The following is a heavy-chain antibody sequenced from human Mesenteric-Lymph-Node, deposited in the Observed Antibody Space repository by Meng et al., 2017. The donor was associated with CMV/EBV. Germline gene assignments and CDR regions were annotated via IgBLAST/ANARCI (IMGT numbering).Heavy chain of an antibody. CDR3: VKENKKLRGDY. D-gene: IGHD1/OR15-1a*01. V-gene: IGHV3-48*04. Sequence: GGSLRLSCAASGFTFSSYSMNWVRQAPGKGLEWVSYISSSSSTIYYADSVKGRFTISRDNAKNSLYLQMNSLRAEDTAVYYCVKENKKLRGDYWGQGTLVTVSS. J-gene: IGHJ4*02. CDR1: GFTFSSYS. CDR2: ISSSSSTI.